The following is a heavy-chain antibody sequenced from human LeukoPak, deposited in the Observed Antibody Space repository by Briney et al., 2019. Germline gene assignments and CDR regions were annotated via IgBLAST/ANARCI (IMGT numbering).Heavy chain of an antibody. CDR3: ARDGWIAARFVDY. Sequence: GGSLRLSCAASGFTFSDYYMSWIRHAPGKGLEWVSSISNSGTPIYYADSVKGRFTIYRDNAKNSLYLQMNSLGAGDTAVYYCARDGWIAARFVDYWGQGTLVTVSS. D-gene: IGHD6-6*01. J-gene: IGHJ4*02. CDR2: ISNSGTPI. CDR1: GFTFSDYY. V-gene: IGHV3-11*04.